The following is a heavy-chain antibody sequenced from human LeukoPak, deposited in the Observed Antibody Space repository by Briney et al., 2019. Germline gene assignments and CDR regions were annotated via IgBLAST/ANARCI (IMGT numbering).Heavy chain of an antibody. Sequence: GGSLRLSWAASGFTFSSYEMNWVRQAPGKGLEWVSYISSSGSTIYYADSVKGRFTISRDNAKNSLYLQMNSLRAEDTAVYYCARSSSPYYFDYWGQGTLVTVSS. D-gene: IGHD6-13*01. CDR1: GFTFSSYE. CDR3: ARSSSPYYFDY. J-gene: IGHJ4*02. CDR2: ISSSGSTI. V-gene: IGHV3-48*03.